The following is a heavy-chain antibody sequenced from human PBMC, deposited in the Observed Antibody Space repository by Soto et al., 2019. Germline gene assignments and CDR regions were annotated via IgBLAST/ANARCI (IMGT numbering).Heavy chain of an antibody. J-gene: IGHJ6*02. Sequence: QVQLVQSGAEVKKPGSSVKVSCRASGGAFSTYVINWVRQAPGQGVEWLGGIIRMFDTTNYAQKFQGRVTITADESTSTAYMELSSLRSEDTAVYYCARIPGYCSSASGYSGYYFNYAMAVWGQGTTVTVSS. V-gene: IGHV1-69*01. D-gene: IGHD2-2*01. CDR2: IIRMFDTT. CDR3: ARIPGYCSSASGYSGYYFNYAMAV. CDR1: GGAFSTYV.